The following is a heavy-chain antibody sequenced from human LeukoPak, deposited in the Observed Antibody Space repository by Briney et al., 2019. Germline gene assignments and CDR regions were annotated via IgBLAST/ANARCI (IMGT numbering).Heavy chain of an antibody. CDR3: AKVSGYTYGYFDY. D-gene: IGHD5-18*01. CDR2: ISWNSGSV. J-gene: IGHJ4*02. CDR1: GFTFDDYA. V-gene: IGHV3-9*01. Sequence: GESLRLSCAAFGFTFDDYAIHWVRQAPGKDLEWVSGISWNSGSVDYADSVKGRFTISRDNAKNSLYLQMNSLRTEDTALYYCAKVSGYTYGYFDYWGQGTLVTVSS.